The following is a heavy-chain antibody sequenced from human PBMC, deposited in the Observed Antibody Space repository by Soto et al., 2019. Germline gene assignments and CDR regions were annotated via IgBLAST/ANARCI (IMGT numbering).Heavy chain of an antibody. D-gene: IGHD6-19*01. J-gene: IGHJ4*02. Sequence: GGSLRLSCAATGFTFSYYWMHWVRQAPGKGLVWVSRIHSDGSSTTDADSVKGRFTISRDNAKNTLYLQMNSLRAEDTAVYYCAKDMRWLAPEYYFDYWGQGTLVTVSS. CDR2: IHSDGSST. CDR1: GFTFSYYW. CDR3: AKDMRWLAPEYYFDY. V-gene: IGHV3-74*01.